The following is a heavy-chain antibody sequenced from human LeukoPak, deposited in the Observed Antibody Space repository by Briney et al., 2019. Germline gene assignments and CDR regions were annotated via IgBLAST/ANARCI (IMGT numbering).Heavy chain of an antibody. D-gene: IGHD3-22*01. CDR2: INPNSGRA. CDR1: GYTFTNYN. CDR3: VRVYHDGSFESGNWFDP. V-gene: IGHV1-8*01. Sequence: RASVTVSCTASGYTFTNYNIDWVRQATGQGLEWMGWINPNSGRAGCVQKFQGRVNITRDTSISTAYMELSSLRSEDTAVYYCVRVYHDGSFESGNWFDPWGQGTLVTVSS. J-gene: IGHJ5*02.